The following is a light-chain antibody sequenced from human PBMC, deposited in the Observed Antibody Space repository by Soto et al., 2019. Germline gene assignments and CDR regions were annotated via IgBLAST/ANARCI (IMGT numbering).Light chain of an antibody. CDR3: SSSTRNSALV. V-gene: IGLV2-14*01. CDR2: EVT. J-gene: IGLJ2*01. Sequence: QSALTQPASMSGSPGQSITITCTGTSSDVGAYDYVSWYQHHPGKVPRLIIYEVTKRPSGVSHRFSGSKSGNTASLTISGLQADDEADYYCSSSTRNSALVFXGGTKVTVL. CDR1: SSDVGAYDY.